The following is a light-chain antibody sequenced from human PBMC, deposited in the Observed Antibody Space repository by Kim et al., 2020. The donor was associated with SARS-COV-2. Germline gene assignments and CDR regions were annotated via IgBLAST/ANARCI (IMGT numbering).Light chain of an antibody. CDR3: KKYNSAPWT. J-gene: IGKJ1*01. Sequence: ASVGDRVTITCRASQGIRNYLAWYQQKPGKVPKLLIYAASALQSGVPSRFSGSGSGTDFTLTISSLQPEDVATYYCKKYNSAPWTFGQGTKVDIK. CDR1: QGIRNY. CDR2: AAS. V-gene: IGKV1-27*01.